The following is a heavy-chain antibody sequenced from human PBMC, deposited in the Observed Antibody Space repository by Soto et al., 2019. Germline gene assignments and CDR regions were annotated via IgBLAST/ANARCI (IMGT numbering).Heavy chain of an antibody. CDR2: IYPGDSDT. CDR3: ARNISNFRYYYSAMDV. D-gene: IGHD4-4*01. Sequence: ESLKISCRASGYNFASYWIAWVRQVPGKGLEWMGIIYPGDSDTRYSPSFQGHVTITVDKSTSTAYLQWNTQKASDTAMYYCARNISNFRYYYSAMDVWGQGTTVTVSS. CDR1: GYNFASYW. J-gene: IGHJ6*02. V-gene: IGHV5-51*01.